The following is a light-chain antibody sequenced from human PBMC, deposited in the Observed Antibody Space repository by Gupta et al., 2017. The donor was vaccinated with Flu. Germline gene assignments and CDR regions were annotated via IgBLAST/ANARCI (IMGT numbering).Light chain of an antibody. V-gene: IGKV3-15*01. CDR3: QQDNNWPRT. CDR2: GAS. Sequence: PATLSVSPGERATLSCRASQSVRSKLAWYQQKPGQAPRLLIYGASTRASGIPARFSGSGSGTEFTLTISSLQSEDFAVYYCQQDNNWPRTFGQGTKVEIK. J-gene: IGKJ1*01. CDR1: QSVRSK.